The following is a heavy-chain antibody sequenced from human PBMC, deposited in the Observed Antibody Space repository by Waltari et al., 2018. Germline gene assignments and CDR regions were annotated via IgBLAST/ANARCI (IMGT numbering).Heavy chain of an antibody. D-gene: IGHD1-26*01. V-gene: IGHV4-31*03. CDR2: SFYSGTT. CDR1: GGSISSGIYY. J-gene: IGHJ1*01. Sequence: QVQLQESGPGLVKPSQTLSLTCTVSGGSISSGIYYWSWIRQHPGKGLEWIAYSFYSGTTYYNPSLQTRVTMSEDTSKNQFSLNLSSVTAADTAVYYCARETPGAGAVEHWGQGTLVTVSS. CDR3: ARETPGAGAVEH.